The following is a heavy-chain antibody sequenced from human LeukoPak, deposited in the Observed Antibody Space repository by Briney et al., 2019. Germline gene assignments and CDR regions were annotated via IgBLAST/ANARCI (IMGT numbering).Heavy chain of an antibody. CDR1: GYTFTGYY. D-gene: IGHD3-16*01. CDR2: INPNSGGT. Sequence: ASVKVSCKASGYTFTGYYMHWVRQAPGQGLEWMGWINPNSGGTNYAQKFQGRVTMTRDTSISTAYMELSRLRSDDTAVYYCARLWGPGGSFDYWGQGTLVTVSS. J-gene: IGHJ4*02. CDR3: ARLWGPGGSFDY. V-gene: IGHV1-2*02.